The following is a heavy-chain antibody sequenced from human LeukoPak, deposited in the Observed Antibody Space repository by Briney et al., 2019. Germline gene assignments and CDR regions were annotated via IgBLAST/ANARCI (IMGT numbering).Heavy chain of an antibody. CDR2: ISSNGGST. J-gene: IGHJ4*02. D-gene: IGHD1-26*01. Sequence: PGGSLRLSCSVSGFTFGSYAMHWVRQAPGKGLEYVSAISSNGGSTYYADSVRGRFTISSDNTENTLYLQMNSLRAEDTAVYYCARVQDSGLFRWYWGQGTLVTVSS. CDR1: GFTFGSYA. V-gene: IGHV3-64*04. CDR3: ARVQDSGLFRWY.